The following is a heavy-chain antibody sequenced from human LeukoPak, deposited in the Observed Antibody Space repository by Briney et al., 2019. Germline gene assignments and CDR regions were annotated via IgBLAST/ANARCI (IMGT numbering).Heavy chain of an antibody. D-gene: IGHD3-10*01. Sequence: GGSLRLSCAASGFTFSSYAMNWVRQAPGKGLEWVSGISGSGGGTNYADSVKGRFTISRDNSKNTLYLQMNSLRAEDTAVYYCARDGSYYTRGFDYWGQGTLVTVSS. CDR2: ISGSGGGT. V-gene: IGHV3-23*01. CDR1: GFTFSSYA. J-gene: IGHJ4*02. CDR3: ARDGSYYTRGFDY.